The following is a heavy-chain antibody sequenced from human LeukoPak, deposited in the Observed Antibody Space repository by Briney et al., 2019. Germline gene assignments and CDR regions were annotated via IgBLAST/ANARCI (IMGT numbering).Heavy chain of an antibody. V-gene: IGHV3-30*02. Sequence: PGGSLRLSCAASGFTFSHTGMFWVRQPPGKGLEWVAIIRYDGSNKYYTDSVKGRFTISRDNSKNTLFLQMDSLRVEDTAVYYCAKDYGTDDSGRRGYLDHWGQGALVTVSS. D-gene: IGHD3-10*01. CDR1: GFTFSHTG. CDR3: AKDYGTDDSGRRGYLDH. J-gene: IGHJ4*02. CDR2: IRYDGSNK.